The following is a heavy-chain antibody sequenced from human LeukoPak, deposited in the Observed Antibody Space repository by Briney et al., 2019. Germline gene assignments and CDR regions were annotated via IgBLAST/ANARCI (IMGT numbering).Heavy chain of an antibody. Sequence: GGSLRLSCAPSGFTFRSYAMSWVRQATGKGLEWVSAISGSGYSTYYADSVKGRFTISRDNSKNTLYLQMNSLRAEDTAVYYCAKEAGYSGYDYPDYWGQGTLVTVSS. V-gene: IGHV3-23*01. CDR2: ISGSGYST. D-gene: IGHD5-12*01. CDR1: GFTFRSYA. J-gene: IGHJ4*02. CDR3: AKEAGYSGYDYPDY.